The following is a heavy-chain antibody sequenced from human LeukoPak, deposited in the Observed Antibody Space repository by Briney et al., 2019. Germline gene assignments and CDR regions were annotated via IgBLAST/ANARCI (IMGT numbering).Heavy chain of an antibody. D-gene: IGHD6-6*01. CDR1: GYSFTSYW. CDR3: ARTYIAARPGAYYYMDV. V-gene: IGHV5-51*01. J-gene: IGHJ6*03. CDR2: IYPGGSDT. Sequence: GESLKIYCKGSGYSFTSYWIGWVRPMPGKGLEWMGIIYPGGSDTRYSPPLQGQVPISADRSISTAYLQWSSLKASVTAMYYCARTYIAARPGAYYYMDVWGKGTTVTVSS.